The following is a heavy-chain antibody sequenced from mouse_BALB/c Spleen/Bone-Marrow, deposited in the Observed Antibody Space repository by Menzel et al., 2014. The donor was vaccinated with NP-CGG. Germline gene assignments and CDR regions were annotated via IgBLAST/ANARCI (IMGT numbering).Heavy chain of an antibody. V-gene: IGHV1S81*02. Sequence: QVQLQQSGDELVKPGASVKPSCKASGFTFTGYWIHWVKQRPGQGPEWIGEINPSNGRTNYNEKFKSKATLTEDKSSSTAYMQLSSLTSEDSAVYYCARDGNYRYAMDYWGQGTSVTVSS. CDR2: INPSNGRT. CDR3: ARDGNYRYAMDY. D-gene: IGHD2-1*01. CDR1: GFTFTGYW. J-gene: IGHJ4*01.